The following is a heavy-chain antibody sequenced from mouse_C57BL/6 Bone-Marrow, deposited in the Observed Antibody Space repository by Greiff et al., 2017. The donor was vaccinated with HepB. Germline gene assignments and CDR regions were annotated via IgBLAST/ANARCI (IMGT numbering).Heavy chain of an antibody. CDR1: GYTFTEYT. Sequence: QVHVKQSGAELVKPGASVKLSCKASGYTFTEYTIHWVKQSSGQGLEWIGWFYPGSGSIKYNEKFKDKATLTADKSSSTVYMELSRLTSEDSAVYFCARHGLSYYYGSSYEGFAYWGQGTLVTVSA. D-gene: IGHD1-1*01. CDR2: FYPGSGSI. CDR3: ARHGLSYYYGSSYEGFAY. J-gene: IGHJ3*01. V-gene: IGHV1-62-2*01.